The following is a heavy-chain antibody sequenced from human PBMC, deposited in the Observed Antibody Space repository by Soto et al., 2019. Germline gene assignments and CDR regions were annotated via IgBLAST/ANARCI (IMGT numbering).Heavy chain of an antibody. CDR2: IYSNGDT. CDR1: GFSVGSNY. CDR3: ARKSDSSPVPEADGV. J-gene: IGHJ4*02. Sequence: EVQLVETGGGLIQPGGSLRLSCAASGFSVGSNYMTWVRQSPGKGLAWVSLIYSNGDTDYADSVKGRFSISRDNFKNTLYLQMNDLRAEDTAVYHCARKSDSSPVPEADGVWGRGTLVTVSS. D-gene: IGHD2-8*01. V-gene: IGHV3-53*02.